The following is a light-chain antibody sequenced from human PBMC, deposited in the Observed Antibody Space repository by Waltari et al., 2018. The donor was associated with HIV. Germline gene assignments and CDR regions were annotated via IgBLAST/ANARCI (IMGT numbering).Light chain of an antibody. CDR3: LQYGSLPYS. V-gene: IGKV3-20*01. CDR2: GAS. Sequence: EIVLTQSPGTLSLSPGDRATLSCRASQRVPRTFLAWYQQKRGQTPRLLIYGASSRASGIPDRFRGGGSGADFTLTISRLEPEDFAVYYCLQYGSLPYSFGQGTNLEIK. CDR1: QRVPRTF. J-gene: IGKJ2*03.